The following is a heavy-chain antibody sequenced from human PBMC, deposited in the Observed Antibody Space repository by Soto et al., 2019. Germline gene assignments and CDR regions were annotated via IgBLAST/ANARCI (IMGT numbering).Heavy chain of an antibody. CDR2: FIPTLGTP. J-gene: IGHJ6*02. D-gene: IGHD3-3*01. CDR3: ARAAFRSGYYGYYYGMDV. V-gene: IGHV1-69*01. CDR1: GGTFSTHA. Sequence: QVQLVQSGAEVKKPGSSVKVSCKASGGTFSTHAISWVRQAPGQGLEWLGGFIPTLGTPNYAQKFQGRVTVTADEYTSTAYMELSRLTSEDTAVYYCARAAFRSGYYGYYYGMDVWGQGTAVNV.